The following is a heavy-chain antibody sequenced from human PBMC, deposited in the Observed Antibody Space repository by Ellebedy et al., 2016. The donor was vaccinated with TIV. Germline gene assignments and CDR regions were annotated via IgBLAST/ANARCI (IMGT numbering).Heavy chain of an antibody. V-gene: IGHV3-23*01. Sequence: GGSLRLSXAASGFTFSSYAMSWVRQAPGKGLEWVSAISGSGGSTYYADSVKGRFTISRDNSKNTLYLQMNSLRAEDTAVYYCATHRYGYYYYGMDVWGQGTTVTVSS. CDR2: ISGSGGST. CDR1: GFTFSSYA. J-gene: IGHJ6*02. CDR3: ATHRYGYYYYGMDV. D-gene: IGHD3-16*01.